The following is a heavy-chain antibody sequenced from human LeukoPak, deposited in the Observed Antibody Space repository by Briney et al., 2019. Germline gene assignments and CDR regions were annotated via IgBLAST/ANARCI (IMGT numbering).Heavy chain of an antibody. Sequence: ASVKVSCKASGYTFTSYDINWVRQATGQGLEWMGWMNPNSGNTGYAQKFQGRVTITRNTSISTAYMELSSLRSEDTAVYYCARTNYRRSGYDYYMDVWGKGTTVTVSS. V-gene: IGHV1-8*03. D-gene: IGHD3-3*01. J-gene: IGHJ6*03. CDR2: MNPNSGNT. CDR3: ARTNYRRSGYDYYMDV. CDR1: GYTFTSYD.